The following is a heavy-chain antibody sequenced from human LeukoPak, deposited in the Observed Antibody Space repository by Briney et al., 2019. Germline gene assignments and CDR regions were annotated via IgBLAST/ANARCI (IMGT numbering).Heavy chain of an antibody. CDR3: ARGLDY. V-gene: IGHV3-23*01. CDR1: GFTLDTYV. CDR2: ISSSGGST. J-gene: IGHJ4*02. Sequence: PGGSLRLSCAASGFTLDTYVVTWIRQTPQKGLEWVSGISSSGGSTYYADSVKGRFTVSRDNFLDTVYLQMNSLRAEDTAVYYCARGLDYWGQGTLVTVSS.